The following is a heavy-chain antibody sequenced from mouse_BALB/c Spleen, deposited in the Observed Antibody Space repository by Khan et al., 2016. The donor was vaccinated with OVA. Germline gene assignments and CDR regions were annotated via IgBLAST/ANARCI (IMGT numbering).Heavy chain of an antibody. CDR2: IWGGGST. D-gene: IGHD2-10*02. CDR1: GFSLTDYG. Sequence: QMQLEESGPGLVAPSQSLSITCTVSGFSLTDYGVSWIRQPPGKGLEWLGVIWGGGSTFYNSALKSRLSISKDNSKSQVFLNMNSLQTDDTAMYYCAKVVWSYYFTLDYWGQGTSVTVSS. CDR3: AKVVWSYYFTLDY. V-gene: IGHV2-6-5*01. J-gene: IGHJ4*01.